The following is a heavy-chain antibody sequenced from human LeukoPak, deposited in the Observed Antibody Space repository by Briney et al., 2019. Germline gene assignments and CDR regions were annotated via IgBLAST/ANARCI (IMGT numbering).Heavy chain of an antibody. V-gene: IGHV3-23*01. Sequence: GGSLRLSCAASGFTFSSYGMSWVRQAPGKGLEWVSAISGSGDSTYYADSVKGRFTISRDNSKNTLYLQMNSLRAEDTAVYYCAKDCLGNYYGSGSYPYFDYWGQGTLVTVSS. J-gene: IGHJ4*02. CDR3: AKDCLGNYYGSGSYPYFDY. D-gene: IGHD3-10*01. CDR2: ISGSGDST. CDR1: GFTFSSYG.